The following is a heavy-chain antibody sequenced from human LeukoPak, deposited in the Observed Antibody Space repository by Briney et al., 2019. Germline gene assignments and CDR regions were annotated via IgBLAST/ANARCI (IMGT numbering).Heavy chain of an antibody. CDR2: MNPNSGNT. Sequence: ASVKVSCKASGYTFTSYDINWVRQATGQGLEWMGWMNPNSGNTGYAQKFQGRVTMTRNTSISTAYMELSSLRSEDTAVYYCARGACSGGSCYSVVGWFDPWGQGTLVTVSP. J-gene: IGHJ5*02. V-gene: IGHV1-8*01. CDR3: ARGACSGGSCYSVVGWFDP. D-gene: IGHD2-15*01. CDR1: GYTFTSYD.